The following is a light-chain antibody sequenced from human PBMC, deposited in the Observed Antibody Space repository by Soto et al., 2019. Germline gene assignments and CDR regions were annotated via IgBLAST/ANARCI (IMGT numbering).Light chain of an antibody. CDR1: QGVTTN. Sequence: VMTQSPATLSVSPGERATVSCRAGQGVTTNFAWYQQKSGQSPRLLIYDVSIRATGVPARFSATGSETDFTLTISGLQSEDSAVYFCQQYNNWPFSFGQGTRLEI. CDR2: DVS. V-gene: IGKV3-15*01. CDR3: QQYNNWPFS. J-gene: IGKJ5*01.